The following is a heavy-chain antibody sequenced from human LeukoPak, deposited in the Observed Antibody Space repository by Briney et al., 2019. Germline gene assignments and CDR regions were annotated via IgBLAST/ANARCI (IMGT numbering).Heavy chain of an antibody. CDR2: ISSSSSYI. J-gene: IGHJ4*02. CDR1: GFTFSDYA. D-gene: IGHD3-10*01. V-gene: IGHV3-21*01. Sequence: PGGSLRLSCAASGFTFSDYAMSWVRQAPGKGLEWVSSISSSSSYIYYADSVKGRFTISRDNAKNSLYLQMNSLRAEDTAVYYCARDLGWFGELLPGFDYWGQGTLVTVSS. CDR3: ARDLGWFGELLPGFDY.